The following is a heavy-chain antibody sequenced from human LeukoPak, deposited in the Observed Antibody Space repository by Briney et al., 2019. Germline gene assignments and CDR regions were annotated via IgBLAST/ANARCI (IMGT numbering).Heavy chain of an antibody. V-gene: IGHV4-61*05. J-gene: IGHJ3*02. CDR1: GGSISSSSYY. D-gene: IGHD1-14*01. CDR3: ARHITGVGAFDI. Sequence: PSETLSLTCTVSGGSISSSSYYWGWIRQPPGTGLEWVGYIYYSGSTNYNPSLKSRVTISVDTSKNQFSLKLSSVTAADTAVYYCARHITGVGAFDIWGQGTMVTVSS. CDR2: IYYSGST.